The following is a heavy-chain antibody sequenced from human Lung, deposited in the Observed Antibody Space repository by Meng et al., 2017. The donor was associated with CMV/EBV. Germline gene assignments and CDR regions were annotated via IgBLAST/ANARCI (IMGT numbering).Heavy chain of an antibody. D-gene: IGHD1-1*01. CDR1: GASISANY. CDR2: ISYTGYI. CDR3: AGPDDMGSSPHDPFDI. V-gene: IGHV4-59*01. J-gene: IGHJ3*02. Sequence: SXTLSLTCTVSGASISANYWSWSRWPPGKGLEYIGSISYTGYIEYNPSLKGRVAISLDTSKNQFSLKLASVTAADTAMYYCAGPDDMGSSPHDPFDIWGQETXVTVSS.